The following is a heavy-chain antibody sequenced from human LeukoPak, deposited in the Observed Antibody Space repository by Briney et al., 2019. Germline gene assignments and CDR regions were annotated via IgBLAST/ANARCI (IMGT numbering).Heavy chain of an antibody. Sequence: SETLSLTCTVSGGSISSSSYFWGWVRQPPGKGLEWIGSIFFSGNTYYNASLKSRVTISVDTSKNQFSLKLSSVTATDTAVYYCARQPHRYSGSYYKNNWFDPWGQGILVPVSS. CDR1: GGSISSSSYF. J-gene: IGHJ5*02. CDR2: IFFSGNT. V-gene: IGHV4-39*01. CDR3: ARQPHRYSGSYYKNNWFDP. D-gene: IGHD1-26*01.